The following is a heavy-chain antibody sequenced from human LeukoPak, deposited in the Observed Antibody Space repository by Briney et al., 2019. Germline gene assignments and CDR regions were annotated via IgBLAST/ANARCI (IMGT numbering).Heavy chain of an antibody. V-gene: IGHV1-3*01. CDR1: GYTFTSYY. D-gene: IGHD2-15*01. CDR3: TSTLGYCSGGSCYRFDN. CDR2: INAGNGNT. J-gene: IGHJ4*02. Sequence: ASVKVSCKASGYTFTSYYMHWVRQAPGQRLEWMGWINAGNGNTKYSQNFQGRVTVTRDTSASTVYMELSSLRSEDTAVYYCTSTLGYCSGGSCYRFDNWGQGTLVTVSS.